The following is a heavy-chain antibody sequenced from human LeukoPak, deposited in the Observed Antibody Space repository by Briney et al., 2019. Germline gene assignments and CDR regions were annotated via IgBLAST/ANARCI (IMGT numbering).Heavy chain of an antibody. CDR2: IWYDGSNK. CDR1: GFTFSSYG. J-gene: IGHJ4*02. CDR3: AKEYYYGSGSKVDY. Sequence: GRSLRLSCAASGFTFSSYGMHWVRQAPGKGLEWVAVIWYDGSNKYYADSVKGRFTISRDNSKNTLYLQMNSLRAEDTAVYYRAKEYYYGSGSKVDYWGQGTLVTVSS. D-gene: IGHD3-10*01. V-gene: IGHV3-33*06.